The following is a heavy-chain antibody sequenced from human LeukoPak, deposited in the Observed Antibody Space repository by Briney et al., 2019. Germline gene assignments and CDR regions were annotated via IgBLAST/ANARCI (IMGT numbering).Heavy chain of an antibody. J-gene: IGHJ4*02. CDR3: ARGYYYDSSGYGTMNERIDY. CDR1: GYTFTGYY. CDR2: INPNSGGT. V-gene: IGHV1-2*06. D-gene: IGHD3-22*01. Sequence: ASVKVSCKASGYTFTGYYMHWVRQAPGQGLEWMGRINPNSGGTNYAQKFQGRITMTRDTSISTVYMELSRLRSDDTAVYYCARGYYYDSSGYGTMNERIDYWGQGTLVTVAS.